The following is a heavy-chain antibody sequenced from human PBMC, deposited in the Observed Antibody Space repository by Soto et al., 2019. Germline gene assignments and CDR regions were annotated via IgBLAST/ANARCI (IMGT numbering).Heavy chain of an antibody. V-gene: IGHV1-8*01. D-gene: IGHD5-12*01. J-gene: IGHJ4*02. Sequence: QVQLVQSGAQVKKPGASVKVSCKASGYTFTSYDINWVRQATGQGPERMGWMNPNSGNTGYAQKFQGRVTITRNTSISTAYIELSRLRSEDTAVYYCATGRWLPVYWGQGTLVTVSS. CDR2: MNPNSGNT. CDR3: ATGRWLPVY. CDR1: GYTFTSYD.